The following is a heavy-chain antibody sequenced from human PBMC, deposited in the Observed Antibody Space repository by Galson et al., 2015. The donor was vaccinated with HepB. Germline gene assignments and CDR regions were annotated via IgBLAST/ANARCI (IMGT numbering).Heavy chain of an antibody. V-gene: IGHV1-3*01. CDR1: GYTFTSYA. Sequence: SVKVSCKASGYTFTSYAMHWVRQAPGQRLEWMGWINAGNGNTKYSQKFQGRVTITRDTSASTAYMELSSLRSEDTAVYYCAADYGDYPGGFDYWGQGTLVTVSS. CDR2: INAGNGNT. J-gene: IGHJ4*02. CDR3: AADYGDYPGGFDY. D-gene: IGHD4-17*01.